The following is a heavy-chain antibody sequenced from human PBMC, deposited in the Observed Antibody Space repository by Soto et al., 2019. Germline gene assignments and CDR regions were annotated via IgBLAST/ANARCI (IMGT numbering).Heavy chain of an antibody. CDR3: AREIYDSSGYYDAFDI. CDR1: GFTFSSYS. V-gene: IGHV3-48*02. Sequence: GGSLRPSCAASGFTFSSYSMNWVRQAPGKGLEWVSYISSSSSTIYYADSVKGRFTISRDNAKNSLYLQMNSLRDEDTAVYYCAREIYDSSGYYDAFDIWGQGTMVTVSS. CDR2: ISSSSSTI. D-gene: IGHD3-22*01. J-gene: IGHJ3*02.